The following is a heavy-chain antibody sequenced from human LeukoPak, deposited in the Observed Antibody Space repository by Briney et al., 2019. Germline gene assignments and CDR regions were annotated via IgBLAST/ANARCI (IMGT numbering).Heavy chain of an antibody. CDR3: ARDWNGWGSSWYST. V-gene: IGHV1-2*02. Sequence: VASVKVSCKASGYTFTGYYMHWVRQAPGQGLEWMGWINPNSGGTNYAQKFQGRVTMTRDTSISTAYMELSRLRSDDTAVYYCARDWNGWGSSWYSTWGQGTLVTVSS. CDR1: GYTFTGYY. J-gene: IGHJ4*02. CDR2: INPNSGGT. D-gene: IGHD6-13*01.